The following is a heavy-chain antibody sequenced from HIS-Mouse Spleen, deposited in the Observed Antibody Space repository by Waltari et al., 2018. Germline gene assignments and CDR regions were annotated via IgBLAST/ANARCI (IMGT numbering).Heavy chain of an antibody. V-gene: IGHV1-2*02. D-gene: IGHD1-1*01. Sequence: VQLVQSGAEGKKPGASVKVACKACGDTCTGYYMPRVRQAPGPGLEWMGWINPNSGGTNYAQKFQGRVTMTRDTSISTAYMELSRLRSDDTAVYYCARSTGDAFDIWGQGTMVTVSS. CDR3: ARSTGDAFDI. CDR2: INPNSGGT. J-gene: IGHJ3*02. CDR1: GDTCTGYY.